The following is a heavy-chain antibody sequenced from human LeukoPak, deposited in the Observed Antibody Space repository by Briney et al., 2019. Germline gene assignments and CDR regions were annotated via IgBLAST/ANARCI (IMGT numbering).Heavy chain of an antibody. J-gene: IGHJ4*02. CDR3: ARTMVRGVIVDY. Sequence: SETLSLTCTVSGGSISSSSYYWGWIRQPPGKGLEWIGSIYYSGSTYYNPSLKSRVTISVDTSKNQFSLKLSSVTAADTAVYYCARTMVRGVIVDYWGQGTLVTVSS. V-gene: IGHV4-39*01. D-gene: IGHD3-10*01. CDR2: IYYSGST. CDR1: GGSISSSSYY.